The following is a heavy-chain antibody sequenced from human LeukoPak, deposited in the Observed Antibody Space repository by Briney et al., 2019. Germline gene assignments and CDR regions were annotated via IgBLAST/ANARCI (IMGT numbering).Heavy chain of an antibody. CDR3: AKDLYYYDSSGKTPVDY. CDR1: GFTFSSYA. D-gene: IGHD3-22*01. CDR2: ISYDGSNK. V-gene: IGHV3-30-3*01. Sequence: GGSLRLSCAASGFTFSSYAMHWVRQAPGKGLEWVAVISYDGSNKYYADSVKGRFTISRDNSKNTLYLQMNSLRAEDTAVYYCAKDLYYYDSSGKTPVDYWGQGTLVTVSS. J-gene: IGHJ4*02.